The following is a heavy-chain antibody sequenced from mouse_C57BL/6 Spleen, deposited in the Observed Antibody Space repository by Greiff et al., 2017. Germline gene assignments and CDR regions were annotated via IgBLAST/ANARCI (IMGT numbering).Heavy chain of an antibody. D-gene: IGHD2-3*01. CDR1: GYTFTSYW. Sequence: QVQLQQPGAELVRPGSSVKLSCKASGYTFTSYWMDWVKQRPGPGLEWIGNIYPSDSETHYNQKFKDKATLTVDKSSSTAYVQLSSLTSEDSAVYYCARGWLLEYFDVGGTGTTVTGAS. CDR3: ARGWLLEYFDV. J-gene: IGHJ1*03. V-gene: IGHV1-61*01. CDR2: IYPSDSET.